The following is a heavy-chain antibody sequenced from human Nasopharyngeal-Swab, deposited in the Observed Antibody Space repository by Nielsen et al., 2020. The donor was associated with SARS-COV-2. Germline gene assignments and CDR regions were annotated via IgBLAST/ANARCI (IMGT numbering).Heavy chain of an antibody. J-gene: IGHJ4*02. CDR2: ISWNGKII. V-gene: IGHV3-9*01. Sequence: GGSLRLSCAASGFTFDDHAMHWVRQVPGKGLEWVSGISWNGKIINYADSVKGRFTISRDNAKNSVFLQMSSLRPEDTAFYYCAKGAVLLTDHASTDYCFDYWGQGTLVTVSS. D-gene: IGHD2-15*01. CDR1: GFTFDDHA. CDR3: AKGAVLLTDHASTDYCFDY.